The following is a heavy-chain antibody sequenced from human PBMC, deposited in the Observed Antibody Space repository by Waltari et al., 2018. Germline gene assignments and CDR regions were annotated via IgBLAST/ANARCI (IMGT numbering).Heavy chain of an antibody. CDR1: GFTFSEYW. V-gene: IGHV3-7*01. CDR3: ARDGDRNYDY. D-gene: IGHD1-7*01. J-gene: IGHJ4*02. Sequence: EVQLVESGGGLVQPGGSLRLSCSTSGFTFSEYWMTWVRQAPGKGLEWGGNIKTDGREEYDTDAVKGRFIISRDNAKNSLFLQMDSLRVEDTAVYYCARDGDRNYDYWGQGTLVTVSS. CDR2: IKTDGREE.